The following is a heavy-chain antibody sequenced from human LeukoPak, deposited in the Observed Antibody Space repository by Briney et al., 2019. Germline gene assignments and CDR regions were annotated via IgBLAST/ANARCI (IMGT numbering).Heavy chain of an antibody. D-gene: IGHD6-13*01. J-gene: IGHJ4*02. V-gene: IGHV1-3*03. CDR3: ARGGTAGPWGYFDY. CDR2: IHGGNGNT. Sequence: ASVKVSCKASGYTFTNYAIHWVRQAPGQRLEWMGWIHGGNGNTKYSQEFQARITITRDTSATTAYMELSSLRSEDTAVYYCARGGTAGPWGYFDYWGQGTLVTVSS. CDR1: GYTFTNYA.